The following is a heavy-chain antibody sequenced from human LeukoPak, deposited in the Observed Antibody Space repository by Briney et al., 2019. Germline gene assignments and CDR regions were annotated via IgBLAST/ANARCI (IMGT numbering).Heavy chain of an antibody. CDR1: GFTFSNYG. CDR2: ISSTTTTI. J-gene: IGHJ6*02. V-gene: IGHV3-48*02. CDR3: AVRLTGYFYSNYYYGMDV. D-gene: IGHD3-9*01. Sequence: GGSLRLSCAASGFTFSNYGINWVRQAPGKGLEWVSYISSTTTTIHYADSVKGRFTISRDNAKNSVYLQMNSLRDEDTAVYYCAVRLTGYFYSNYYYGMDVWGQGTTVTVSS.